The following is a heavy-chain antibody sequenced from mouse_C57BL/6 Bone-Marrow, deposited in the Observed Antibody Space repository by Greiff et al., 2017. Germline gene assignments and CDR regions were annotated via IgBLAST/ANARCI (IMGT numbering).Heavy chain of an antibody. J-gene: IGHJ2*01. CDR1: GYTFTDYN. CDR2: INPNNGGT. V-gene: IGHV1-18*01. Sequence: EVQGVESGPELVKPGASVKLPCKASGYTFTDYNMDWVKQSHGQSLEWIGDINPNNGGTIYNQKFKGKATLTVDKSSSTAYMELRSLTSEDTAVYYCARKGYFDYWGQGTTLTVSS. CDR3: ARKGYFDY.